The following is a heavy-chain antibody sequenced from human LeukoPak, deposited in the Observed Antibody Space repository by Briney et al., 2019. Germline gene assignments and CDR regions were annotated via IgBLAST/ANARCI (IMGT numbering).Heavy chain of an antibody. CDR3: AISSGGDTVNFDY. CDR1: GYTFTGYY. V-gene: IGHV1-2*02. J-gene: IGHJ4*02. Sequence: ASVKVSCKASGYTFTGYYMHWVRQAPGQGLEWMGWINPNSGGTNYAQKFQGRVTMTRDTSISTAYMELSRLRSDDTAVYYCAISSGGDTVNFDYWGQGTLVTVSS. D-gene: IGHD3-10*01. CDR2: INPNSGGT.